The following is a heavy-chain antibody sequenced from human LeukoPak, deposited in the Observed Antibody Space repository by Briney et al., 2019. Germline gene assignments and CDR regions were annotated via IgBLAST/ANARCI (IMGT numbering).Heavy chain of an antibody. J-gene: IGHJ4*02. Sequence: SETLSLTCAVYGGSFSGYYWSWIRQPPGKGLEWIGEINHSGSTNYNPSLKSRVTISVDTSKNQFSLKLSSVTAADTAAYYCASAGRYYDRSFWGQGTLVTVSS. CDR3: ASAGRYYDRSF. CDR2: INHSGST. CDR1: GGSFSGYY. V-gene: IGHV4-34*01. D-gene: IGHD3-22*01.